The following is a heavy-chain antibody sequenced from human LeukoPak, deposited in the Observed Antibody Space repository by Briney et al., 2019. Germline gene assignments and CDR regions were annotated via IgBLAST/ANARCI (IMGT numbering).Heavy chain of an antibody. CDR2: FDPEDGET. CDR3: ATDRARSDYGGNGFDY. V-gene: IGHV1-24*01. CDR1: GYTLTELS. J-gene: IGHJ4*02. D-gene: IGHD4-23*01. Sequence: ASVKVSCKVSGYTLTELSMHWVRQAPGKGLEWMGGFDPEDGETICAQKFQGRVTMTEDTSTDTAYMELSSLRSEDTAVYYCATDRARSDYGGNGFDYWGQGTLVTVSS.